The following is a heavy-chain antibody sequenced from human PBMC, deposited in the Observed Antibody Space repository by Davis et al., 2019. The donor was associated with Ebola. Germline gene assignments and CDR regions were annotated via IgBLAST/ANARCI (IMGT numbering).Heavy chain of an antibody. CDR2: ISSSSSYT. CDR1: GFTFSDYY. CDR3: VRDDRYAFDI. J-gene: IGHJ3*02. V-gene: IGHV3-11*06. Sequence: GESLKISCAASGFTFSDYYMSWIRQAPGKGLEWVSYISSSSSYTNYADSVKGRFTISRDNAKNSLYLQMNSLRAEDTAVYYCVRDDRYAFDIWGLGTMVTVSS.